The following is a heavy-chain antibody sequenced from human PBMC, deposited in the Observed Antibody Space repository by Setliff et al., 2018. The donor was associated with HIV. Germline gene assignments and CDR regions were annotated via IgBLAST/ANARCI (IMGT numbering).Heavy chain of an antibody. Sequence: GGSLRLSCAASGFTFISYEMDWFRQAPGKGLEWVSYITGSSDTIYYADSVKGRFTISRDNAKNSLYLQMNTLRAEDTAVYYCAREGITGTTLHPYWGQGTLVTVSS. V-gene: IGHV3-48*03. CDR2: ITGSSDTI. J-gene: IGHJ4*02. CDR1: GFTFISYE. D-gene: IGHD1-7*01. CDR3: AREGITGTTLHPY.